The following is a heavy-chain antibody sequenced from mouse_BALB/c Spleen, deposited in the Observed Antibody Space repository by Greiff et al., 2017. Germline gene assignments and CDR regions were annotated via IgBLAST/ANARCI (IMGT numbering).Heavy chain of an antibody. CDR1: GFSLTSYG. D-gene: IGHD1-1*01. J-gene: IGHJ3*01. Sequence: VKLVESGPGLVQPSQSLSITCTVSGFSLTSYGVHWVRQSPGKGLEWLGVIWSGGSTDYNAAFISRLSISKDNSKSQVFFKMNSLQANDTAIYYCARNANYYGSSYEGVWFAYWGQGTLVTVSA. CDR2: IWSGGST. CDR3: ARNANYYGSSYEGVWFAY. V-gene: IGHV2-2*02.